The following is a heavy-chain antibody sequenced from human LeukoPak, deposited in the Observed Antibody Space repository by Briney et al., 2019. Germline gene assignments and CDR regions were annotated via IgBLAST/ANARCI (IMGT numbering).Heavy chain of an antibody. CDR3: ASLTTVTQGYFDS. Sequence: ETLSLTCIVSGGSINNYYWTWIRQPAGKGLEWIGYIYYSGSTNYNPSLKSRLTISVDASKNQFSLKLSSVTATDTAVYYCASLTTVTQGYFDSWGQGTLVTVSS. V-gene: IGHV4-59*08. D-gene: IGHD4-17*01. CDR1: GGSINNYY. CDR2: IYYSGST. J-gene: IGHJ4*02.